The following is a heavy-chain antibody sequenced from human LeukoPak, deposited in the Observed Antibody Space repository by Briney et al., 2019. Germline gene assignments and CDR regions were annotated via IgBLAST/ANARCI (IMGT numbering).Heavy chain of an antibody. Sequence: GGSLRLSCAASRFTFSSYSMNWVRQAPGKGLEWVSSMNSSSSYIYYADSVKGRFTISRDNSKNTLYLQMNSLRAEDTAVYYCAKNGKYSSGWYSYWEVPDYYYYYGMDVWGQGTTVTVSS. D-gene: IGHD6-19*01. V-gene: IGHV3-21*04. CDR3: AKNGKYSSGWYSYWEVPDYYYYYGMDV. CDR2: MNSSSSYI. CDR1: RFTFSSYS. J-gene: IGHJ6*02.